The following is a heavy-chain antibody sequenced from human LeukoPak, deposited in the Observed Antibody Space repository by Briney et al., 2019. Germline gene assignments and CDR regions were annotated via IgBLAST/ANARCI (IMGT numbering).Heavy chain of an antibody. CDR2: IGAYNGNT. V-gene: IGHV1-18*01. Sequence: ASVKVSCKASGYTFTSYGISWVRQAPGQGLEWMGWIGAYNGNTNYAQKLQGRVTMTTDTSTSTAYMELRSLRSDDTAVYYCARDRDYGDYDGFYYFDYWGQGTLVTVSS. CDR3: ARDRDYGDYDGFYYFDY. J-gene: IGHJ4*02. D-gene: IGHD4-17*01. CDR1: GYTFTSYG.